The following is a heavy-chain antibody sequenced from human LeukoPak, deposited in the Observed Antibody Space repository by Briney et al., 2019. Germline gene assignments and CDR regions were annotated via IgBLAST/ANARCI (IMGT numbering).Heavy chain of an antibody. CDR3: ASLTAAAPYYYYYMDV. Sequence: GGSLRLSCAASGFTFSSYSMNWVRQAPGKGLEWVSSISSSGSTIYYADSVKGRFTISRDNAKNSLYLQMNSLRAEDTAVYYCASLTAAAPYYYYYMDVWGKGTTVTVSS. CDR1: GFTFSSYS. CDR2: ISSSGSTI. V-gene: IGHV3-48*04. D-gene: IGHD6-13*01. J-gene: IGHJ6*03.